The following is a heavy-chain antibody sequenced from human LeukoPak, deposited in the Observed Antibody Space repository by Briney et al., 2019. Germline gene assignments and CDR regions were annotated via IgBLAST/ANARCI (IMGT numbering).Heavy chain of an antibody. D-gene: IGHD3-16*01. CDR3: ARLWGGNGYSGGSLNL. CDR2: VWYDGRNR. CDR1: GFTFSSYG. V-gene: IGHV3-33*01. J-gene: IGHJ5*02. Sequence: GRSLRLSCAASGFTFSSYGMHWVRQAPGKGLEWVAVVWYDGRNRDYADSVKGRFTISKDNSNNMVFLQMDRLRAEDTAVYYCARLWGGNGYSGGSLNLWGQGTLVTVSS.